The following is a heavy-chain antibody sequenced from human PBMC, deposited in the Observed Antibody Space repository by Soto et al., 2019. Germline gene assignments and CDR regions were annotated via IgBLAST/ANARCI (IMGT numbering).Heavy chain of an antibody. Sequence: QPGGSLRLSCVTSGFMFRNVWMHWVRQAPGRGLEWVAVIKQDGSEQFYVDSVKGRFTISRDNVKNSLYLQMNSLRVEDSAMYYCVRGSGWYPDYWGQGTLVTVSS. D-gene: IGHD6-19*01. CDR1: GFMFRNVW. J-gene: IGHJ4*02. CDR3: VRGSGWYPDY. V-gene: IGHV3-7*04. CDR2: IKQDGSEQ.